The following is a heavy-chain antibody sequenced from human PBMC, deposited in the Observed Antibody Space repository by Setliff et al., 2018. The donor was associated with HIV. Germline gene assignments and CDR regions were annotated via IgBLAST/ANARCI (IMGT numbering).Heavy chain of an antibody. D-gene: IGHD3-22*01. CDR1: GYIFTSHG. Sequence: GASVKVSCKASGYIFTSHGITWVRQAPGQGLEWMGWISVYTGNTNYAQNLQGRVTMTRDTSTSTVYMELSSLRSEDTAVYYCARVEYYYDSSGYYYDYWGQGTLVTVSS. CDR3: ARVEYYYDSSGYYYDY. V-gene: IGHV1-18*01. CDR2: ISVYTGNT. J-gene: IGHJ4*02.